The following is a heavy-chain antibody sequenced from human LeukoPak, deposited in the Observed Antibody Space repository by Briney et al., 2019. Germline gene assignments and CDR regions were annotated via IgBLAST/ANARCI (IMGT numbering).Heavy chain of an antibody. J-gene: IGHJ6*02. D-gene: IGHD3-16*01. CDR3: AKWGSNADYYYGMDV. Sequence: GGSLRLSCAASGFTFSSYAMSWVRQAPGKGLEWVSAISGSGGSTYYADSVKGRFTISRDNSKNTLYLQMNSLRAEDTAVYYCAKWGSNADYYYGMDVWGQGTTVTVSS. V-gene: IGHV3-23*01. CDR1: GFTFSSYA. CDR2: ISGSGGST.